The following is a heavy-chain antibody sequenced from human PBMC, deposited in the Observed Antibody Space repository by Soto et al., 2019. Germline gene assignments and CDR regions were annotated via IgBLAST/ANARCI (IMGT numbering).Heavy chain of an antibody. CDR2: VSGYNRNT. J-gene: IGHJ4*02. CDR1: GYTFRNYG. D-gene: IGHD1-26*01. CDR3: ARERQWDPLPY. Sequence: VQLVQSGAEVKKPGASVKVSCEAYGYTFRNYGITWVRQAPGQGLEWIGWVSGYNRNTNYAQKFEDRVTMTTDTSTSIAYLEQRRLRIDDTAVYYCARERQWDPLPYWGPGTLLVVS. V-gene: IGHV1-18*01.